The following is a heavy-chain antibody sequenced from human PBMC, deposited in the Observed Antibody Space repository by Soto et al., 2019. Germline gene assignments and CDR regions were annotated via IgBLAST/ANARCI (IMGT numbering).Heavy chain of an antibody. CDR2: IYYSGST. CDR3: ARLGNYDFWSGYGTRRYYYYMDV. Sequence: SDTLSLTCTVSGGSISIYYWSWIRQPPGKGLEWIGYIYYSGSTNYNPSLKSRVTISVDTSKNQFSLKLSSVTAADTAVYYCARLGNYDFWSGYGTRRYYYYMDVWGKGTTVTVS. J-gene: IGHJ6*03. CDR1: GGSISIYY. V-gene: IGHV4-59*01. D-gene: IGHD3-3*01.